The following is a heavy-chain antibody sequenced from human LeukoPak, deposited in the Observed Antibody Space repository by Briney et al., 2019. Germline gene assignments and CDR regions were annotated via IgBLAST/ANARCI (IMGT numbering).Heavy chain of an antibody. D-gene: IGHD6-13*01. J-gene: IGHJ2*01. V-gene: IGHV1-69*06. CDR3: AREGIISSRYFDL. CDR1: GGTFSSYV. CDR2: IIPIFGTA. Sequence: AASVKVSCKASGGTFSSYVISWVRQAPGQGLEWMGGIIPIFGTANYAQKFQGRVTITADKSTSTAYMELSSLRSEDTAVYYCAREGIISSRYFDLWGRGTLVTVSS.